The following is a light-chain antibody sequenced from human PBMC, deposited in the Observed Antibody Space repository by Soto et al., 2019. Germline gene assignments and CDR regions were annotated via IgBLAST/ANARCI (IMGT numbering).Light chain of an antibody. Sequence: QSALAQPASVSGSPGQSITISCTGTSSDVGAYDSVSWYQQHPHKAPQVIIYKGTRRPSGVSNRFSGSTSGNAASLTISGLQADDEADYFCCSSAPESTYVCGTGTKLTVL. CDR2: KGT. CDR1: SSDVGAYDS. CDR3: CSSAPESTYV. J-gene: IGLJ1*01. V-gene: IGLV2-23*01.